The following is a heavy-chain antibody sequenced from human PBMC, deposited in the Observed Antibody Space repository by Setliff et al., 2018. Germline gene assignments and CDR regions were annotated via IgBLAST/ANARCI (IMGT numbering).Heavy chain of an antibody. Sequence: NPSETLSLTCTVSDDSFTSSRYYWGWIRQAPGSGLEWIGSISYSGTPYYNASVESRVTISIDTSRTQFSLELRSVTVADTATYYCVRPGGTTVVARHFDYWGSGILVTVSS. CDR1: DDSFTSSRYY. V-gene: IGHV4-39*01. CDR3: VRPGGTTVVARHFDY. D-gene: IGHD2-15*01. J-gene: IGHJ4*01. CDR2: ISYSGTP.